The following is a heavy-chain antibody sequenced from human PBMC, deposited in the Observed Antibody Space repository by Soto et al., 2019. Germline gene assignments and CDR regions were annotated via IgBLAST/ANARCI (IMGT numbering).Heavy chain of an antibody. CDR1: GFSFSSSS. D-gene: IGHD1-26*01. Sequence: KPGGSLRLSCAASGFSFSSSSMNWVRQAPGKGLEWVSFISFSSSNVFYADSLKGRFTISRDNAKNSLFLHMNSLRAEDTAVYYCARDLRWEQPRGDSDYWGRGTLVTVSS. V-gene: IGHV3-21*01. CDR3: ARDLRWEQPRGDSDY. CDR2: ISFSSSNV. J-gene: IGHJ4*02.